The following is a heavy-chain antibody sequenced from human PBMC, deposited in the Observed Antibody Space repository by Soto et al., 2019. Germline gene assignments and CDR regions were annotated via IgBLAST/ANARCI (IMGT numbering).Heavy chain of an antibody. J-gene: IGHJ6*02. V-gene: IGHV1-18*01. D-gene: IGHD6-25*01. CDR3: ARDEADHYYYYGMDV. CDR2: ISAYNGNT. Sequence: ASVKVSCKASGYTFTSYGISWVRQAPGQGLEWMGWISAYNGNTNYAQKLQGRVTMTTDKSTSTAYMELRSLRSEDTAVYYCARDEADHYYYYGMDVWGQGTTVTVSS. CDR1: GYTFTSYG.